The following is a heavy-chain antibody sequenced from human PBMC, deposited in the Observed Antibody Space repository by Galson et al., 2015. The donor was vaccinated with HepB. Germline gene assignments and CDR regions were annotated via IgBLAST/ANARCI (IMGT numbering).Heavy chain of an antibody. J-gene: IGHJ6*02. CDR1: GYTFTSYY. Sequence: SVKVSCKASGYTFTSYYMHWVRQAPGQGLEWMGIINPSGGSTSYAQKFQGRVTMTRDTSTSTVYMELSSLRSEDTAVYYCARDPVIVVVPAADYYYYYYGMDVWGQGTTVTVSS. CDR2: INPSGGST. V-gene: IGHV1-46*03. D-gene: IGHD2-2*01. CDR3: ARDPVIVVVPAADYYYYYYGMDV.